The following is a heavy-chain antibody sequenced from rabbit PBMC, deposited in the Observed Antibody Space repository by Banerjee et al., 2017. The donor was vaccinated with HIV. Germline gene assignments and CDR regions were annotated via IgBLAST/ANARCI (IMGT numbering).Heavy chain of an antibody. V-gene: IGHV1S40*01. D-gene: IGHD6-1*01. Sequence: QSLEESGGDLVKPGGSLTLTCTASGFSFSSSYYMCWVRQAPGKGLEWIACIDGGSSGSTNYASWAKGRFTISKTSSTTVTLQMTSLTAADTATYFCARGDYSYGYAGYGLWGQGTLVTVS. CDR2: IDGGSSGST. CDR3: ARGDYSYGYAGYGL. CDR1: GFSFSSSYY. J-gene: IGHJ4*01.